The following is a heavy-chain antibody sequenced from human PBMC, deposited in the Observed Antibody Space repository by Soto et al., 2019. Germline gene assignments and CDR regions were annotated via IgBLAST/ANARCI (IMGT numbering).Heavy chain of an antibody. D-gene: IGHD3-10*01. J-gene: IGHJ4*02. V-gene: IGHV3-7*03. CDR2: IKQDGSEK. CDR3: ARVGSGSYYNRLG. Sequence: GGSLRLSCAASGFTFSSYWMSWVRQAPGKGLEWVANIKQDGSEKYYVDSVKGRFTISRDNAKNSLYLQMNSLRAEDTAVYYCARVGSGSYYNRLGWGQGTLVTVSS. CDR1: GFTFSSYW.